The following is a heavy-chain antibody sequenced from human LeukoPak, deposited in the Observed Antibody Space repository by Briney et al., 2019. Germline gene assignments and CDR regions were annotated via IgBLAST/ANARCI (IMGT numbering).Heavy chain of an antibody. CDR2: ISYDGSNK. D-gene: IGHD3-9*01. J-gene: IGHJ4*02. Sequence: PGGSLRLSCAASGFKFSNYGIHWVRQAPGKGLEWVAAISYDGSNKYYADSVKGRFTISRDNSKNTLYLQMNSLRAEDTAVYYCAKTYDILTGYLEGYFDYWGQGTLVTVSS. CDR1: GFKFSNYG. V-gene: IGHV3-30*18. CDR3: AKTYDILTGYLEGYFDY.